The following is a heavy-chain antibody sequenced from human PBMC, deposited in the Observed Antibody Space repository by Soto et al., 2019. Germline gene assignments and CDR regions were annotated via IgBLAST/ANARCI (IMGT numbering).Heavy chain of an antibody. V-gene: IGHV4-4*07. CDR2: IYTSGNT. D-gene: IGHD1-1*01. CDR3: ARERGDNWAYEAY. CDR1: GGSISSYH. Sequence: SENMSVTWTVSGGSISSYHWSWIRQSAGKGLEWIGRIYTSGNTHYNPSLKSRVTVSIDTSKNQFFLTVNSVTAADSAVYYCARERGDNWAYEAYWGEGTLVTVCS. J-gene: IGHJ1*01.